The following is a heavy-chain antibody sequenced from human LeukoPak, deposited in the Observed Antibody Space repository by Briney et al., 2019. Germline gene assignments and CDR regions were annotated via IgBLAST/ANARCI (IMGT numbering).Heavy chain of an antibody. CDR2: ISAYNGNT. Sequence: GASVKVSCKASGYTSTGYYMHWVRQAPGQGLEWMGWISAYNGNTKYAQKLQGRVNMTTDTSTSTAYMELRSLRSDDTAVYYCARGGGLVFLADWGQGTLVTVSS. V-gene: IGHV1-18*04. D-gene: IGHD3-10*01. CDR1: GYTSTGYY. J-gene: IGHJ4*02. CDR3: ARGGGLVFLAD.